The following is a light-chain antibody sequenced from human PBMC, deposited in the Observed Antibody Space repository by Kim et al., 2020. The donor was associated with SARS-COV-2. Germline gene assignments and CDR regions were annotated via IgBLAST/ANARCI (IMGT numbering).Light chain of an antibody. J-gene: IGKJ1*01. CDR3: QQRSNWPWT. Sequence: LSPGERASLSCRASQSVRNYLAWYQQRPGQAPRLLIYDVSNRATGIPARFTGSGSGTDFTLTINSLEPEDFAVYYCQQRSNWPWTFGQGTKVDIK. V-gene: IGKV3-11*01. CDR1: QSVRNY. CDR2: DVS.